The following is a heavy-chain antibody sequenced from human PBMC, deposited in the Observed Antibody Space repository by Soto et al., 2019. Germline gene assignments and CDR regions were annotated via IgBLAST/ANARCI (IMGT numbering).Heavy chain of an antibody. CDR2: MNPNSGNT. CDR1: GYTFTSYD. D-gene: IGHD3-3*01. Sequence: ASVKVSCKASGYTFTSYDINWVRQATGQGLGWMGWMNPNSGNTGYAQKFQGRVTMTRNTSISTAYMELSSLRSEDTAVYYCARAKHRITIFGVVIFDWFDPWGQGTRVTVSS. J-gene: IGHJ5*02. V-gene: IGHV1-8*01. CDR3: ARAKHRITIFGVVIFDWFDP.